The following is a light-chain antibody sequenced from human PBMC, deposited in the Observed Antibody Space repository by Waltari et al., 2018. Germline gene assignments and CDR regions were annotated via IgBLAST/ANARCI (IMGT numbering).Light chain of an antibody. V-gene: IGKV3-15*01. Sequence: IVMTQSPATLSVSPGERATLSCRASQSVSSNLAWYQQNPGQAPRLLIYGASTRATGIPDRFSGSGSGTEFTLTISSLQSEDSAVYHCQQYDNWPPWTFGQGTKVEIK. CDR3: QQYDNWPPWT. CDR2: GAS. CDR1: QSVSSN. J-gene: IGKJ1*01.